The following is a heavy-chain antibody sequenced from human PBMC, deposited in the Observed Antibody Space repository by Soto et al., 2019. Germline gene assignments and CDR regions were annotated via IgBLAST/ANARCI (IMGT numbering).Heavy chain of an antibody. V-gene: IGHV4-30-4*01. J-gene: IGHJ5*02. CDR1: GGSISSGDYY. D-gene: IGHD3-10*01. CDR3: ARDQSDYYGSAYNWFEP. CDR2: IYYSGST. Sequence: QVQLQESGPGLVKPSQTLSLTCTVSGGSISSGDYYWSWIRQPPGKGLEWIGYIYYSGSTYYNPSLKSRVTISVDTSKSQFSLKLSFVTAADTAVYYCARDQSDYYGSAYNWFEPWGQGTLVTVSS.